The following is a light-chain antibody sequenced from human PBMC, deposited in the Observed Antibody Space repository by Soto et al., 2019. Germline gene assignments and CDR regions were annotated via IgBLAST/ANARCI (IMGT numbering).Light chain of an antibody. J-gene: IGKJ2*01. CDR2: RAS. CDR1: QSISSR. CDR3: QEYDGHCA. V-gene: IGKV1-5*03. Sequence: DIQMTQSPSTLSASVGDRVTITCRASQSISSRLAWYQQKPGKAPKLLIYRASTLEGGVPSRFSGSGSGTEFTLTISSLQPDDFASYYCQEYDGHCAFGQGTKLEIK.